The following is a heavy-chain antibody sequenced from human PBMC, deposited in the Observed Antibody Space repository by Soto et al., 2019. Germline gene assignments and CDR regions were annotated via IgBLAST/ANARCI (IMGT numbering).Heavy chain of an antibody. V-gene: IGHV4-59*08. CDR3: VRQGIGTLHGLVDV. CDR1: SGPTSSHN. Sequence: QVQLQQSGPGLVKPSETLSLTCSVSSGPTSSHNWGWIRQTPGRGLEWIGYVYSTGGTSYNPSLNSRVTISADTSTNHISLTLTSVTAAATAVYYCVRQGIGTLHGLVDVWGQGTTVRVSS. CDR2: VYSTGGT. D-gene: IGHD3-10*01. J-gene: IGHJ6*02.